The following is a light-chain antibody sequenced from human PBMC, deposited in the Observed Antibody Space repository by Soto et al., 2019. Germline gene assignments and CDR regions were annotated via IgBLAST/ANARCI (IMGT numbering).Light chain of an antibody. CDR1: QSITSY. Sequence: DIQMTQSPSSLSASVGDRVTITCRASQSITSYLNWYQQKPGKAPKLLIYAASTLRSGVPSRFSGSGSGTDFTLAISSLQPDDFATYYCQQSYSDPTFGQGTKVEIK. CDR2: AAS. V-gene: IGKV1-39*01. CDR3: QQSYSDPT. J-gene: IGKJ1*01.